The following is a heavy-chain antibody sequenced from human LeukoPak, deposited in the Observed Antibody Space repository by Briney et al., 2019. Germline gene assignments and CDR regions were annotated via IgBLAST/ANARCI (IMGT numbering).Heavy chain of an antibody. CDR3: ARVPDTVRASRFSSHNWFDP. CDR2: IYPGDSDT. D-gene: IGHD2-2*01. J-gene: IGHJ5*02. CDR1: GYSFTSYW. Sequence: GESLKISCKGSGYSFTSYWIGWVRQMPGKGLEWMGIIYPGDSDTRYNPSFQGQVTISADKSISTAYLQWSSLKASDTAMYYCARVPDTVRASRFSSHNWFDPWGQGTLVTVSS. V-gene: IGHV5-51*01.